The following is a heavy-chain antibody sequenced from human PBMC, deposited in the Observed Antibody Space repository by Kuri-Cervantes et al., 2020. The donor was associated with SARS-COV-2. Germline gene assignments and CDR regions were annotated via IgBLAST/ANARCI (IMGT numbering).Heavy chain of an antibody. J-gene: IGHJ4*02. CDR1: GGTFSSYA. D-gene: IGHD5-12*01. Sequence: SVKVSCKASGGTFSSYAISWVRQAPGQGLEWMGRIIPIFGTANYAQKFQGRVAITADESTSTAYMELSSLRSEDTAVYYCAREAPLIRATIYRFDYPEGFDYWGQGALVTVSS. CDR2: IIPIFGTA. CDR3: AREAPLIRATIYRFDYPEGFDY. V-gene: IGHV1-69*13.